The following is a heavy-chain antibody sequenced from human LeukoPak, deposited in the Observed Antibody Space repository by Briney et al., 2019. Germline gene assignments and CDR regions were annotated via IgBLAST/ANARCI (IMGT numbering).Heavy chain of an antibody. CDR2: MNPNSGNT. D-gene: IGHD3-3*01. V-gene: IGHV1-8*01. Sequence: GASVKVSCKASGYTFTSYDINWVRQATGQGLEWMGWMNPNSGNTGYAQKFQGRVTMTRNTSISTAYMELSSLRSEDTDVYYCASRRDITIFGVVPDAFDIWGQGTMVTVSS. CDR1: GYTFTSYD. CDR3: ASRRDITIFGVVPDAFDI. J-gene: IGHJ3*02.